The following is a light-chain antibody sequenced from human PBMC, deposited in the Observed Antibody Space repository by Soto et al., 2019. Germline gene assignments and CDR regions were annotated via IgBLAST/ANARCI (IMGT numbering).Light chain of an antibody. V-gene: IGLV2-14*01. CDR3: STYTSASTS. Sequence: QSALTQPASVSGSPGQSITISCTGTSDDVGGYNYVSWYQQHPGKAPKLLIYEVIKRPSGISPRFSGSKAGNTASLTISGLQADDEADYFCSTYTSASTSFGGGTKLTVL. CDR1: SDDVGGYNY. CDR2: EVI. J-gene: IGLJ2*01.